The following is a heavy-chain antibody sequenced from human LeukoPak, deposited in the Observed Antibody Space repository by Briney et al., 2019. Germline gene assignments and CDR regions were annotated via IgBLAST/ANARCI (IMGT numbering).Heavy chain of an antibody. CDR2: ISSSSSYI. Sequence: PGGSLRLSCAASGFTFSSYSMNWVRQAPGKGLEWVSSISSSSSYIYYADSVKGRFTISRDNAKNSLYLQMNSLRAEDMAVYYCARADCGGDCFYYGMDVWGQGTTVTVSS. J-gene: IGHJ6*02. V-gene: IGHV3-21*01. CDR3: ARADCGGDCFYYGMDV. D-gene: IGHD2-21*01. CDR1: GFTFSSYS.